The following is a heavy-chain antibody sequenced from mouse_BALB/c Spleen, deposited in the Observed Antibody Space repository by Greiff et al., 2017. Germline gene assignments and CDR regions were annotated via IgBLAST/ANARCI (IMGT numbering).Heavy chain of an antibody. J-gene: IGHJ2*01. V-gene: IGHV1S135*01. D-gene: IGHD1-1*01. CDR2: IDPFNGGT. Sequence: EVQLVESGPELMKPGASVKISCKASGYSFTSYYMHWVKQSHGKSLEWIGYIDPFNGGTSYNQKFKGKATLTVDKSSSTAYMHLSSLTSEDSAVYYCARSLYYGTPDYWGQGTTLTVSS. CDR1: GYSFTSYY. CDR3: ARSLYYGTPDY.